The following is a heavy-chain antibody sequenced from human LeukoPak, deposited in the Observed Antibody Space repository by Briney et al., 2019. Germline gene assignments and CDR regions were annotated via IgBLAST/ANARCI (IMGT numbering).Heavy chain of an antibody. V-gene: IGHV3-7*01. J-gene: IGHJ4*02. CDR2: IKQDGSEK. CDR1: GFTFSSYW. D-gene: IGHD3-3*01. Sequence: PGGSLRLSCAASGFTFSSYWMSWVRQAPGKGLEWVANIKQDGSEKYYVDSVKGRFTISRDNAKNSLYLQMNSLRAEDTAVYYCATEPLHPRAKYYDFWSSSGDYWGQGTLVTVSS. CDR3: ATEPLHPRAKYYDFWSSSGDY.